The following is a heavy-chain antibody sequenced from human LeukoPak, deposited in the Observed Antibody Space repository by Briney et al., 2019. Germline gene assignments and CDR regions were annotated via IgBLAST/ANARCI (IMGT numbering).Heavy chain of an antibody. D-gene: IGHD3-10*01. CDR2: ISGSGGRT. Sequence: TGGSLRLSCAASGFTFSSYAMSWVRQAPGKGLEWVSAISGSGGRTYYADSVKGRFTISRDNSKNTMYLQRNSLRVEDTAVYYCAKGSSGSVIYYMDVWGKGTTVTVSS. CDR1: GFTFSSYA. V-gene: IGHV3-23*01. CDR3: AKGSSGSVIYYMDV. J-gene: IGHJ6*03.